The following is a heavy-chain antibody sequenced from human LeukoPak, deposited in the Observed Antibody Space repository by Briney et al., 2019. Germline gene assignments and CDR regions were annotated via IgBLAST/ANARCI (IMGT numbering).Heavy chain of an antibody. V-gene: IGHV3-23*01. CDR1: GFTFSSYA. J-gene: IGHJ4*02. CDR2: ISGSGGST. CDR3: AKARTPTYSHDY. D-gene: IGHD5-18*01. Sequence: GGSLRLSCAASGFTFSSYAMSLVRQAPGKGLEWVSAISGSGGSTYYADSVKGRFTISRDNSKNTLYLQMNSLRAEDTAVYYCAKARTPTYSHDYWGQGTLVTVSS.